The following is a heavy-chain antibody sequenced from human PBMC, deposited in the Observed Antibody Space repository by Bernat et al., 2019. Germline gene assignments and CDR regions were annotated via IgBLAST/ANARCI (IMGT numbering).Heavy chain of an antibody. D-gene: IGHD2-2*02. CDR1: GFTFSSYS. J-gene: IGHJ6*02. CDR3: AKAQYQLLYDYYYYGMDV. CDR2: ISSSSTTI. Sequence: EVQLVESGGGLVQPGGSLRLSCAASGFTFSSYSMNWVRQAPGMGLEWVSYISSSSTTIYYPDSVKGRFTISRDNSKNTLYLQMNSLRAEDTAVYYCAKAQYQLLYDYYYYGMDVWGQGTTVTVSS. V-gene: IGHV3-48*01.